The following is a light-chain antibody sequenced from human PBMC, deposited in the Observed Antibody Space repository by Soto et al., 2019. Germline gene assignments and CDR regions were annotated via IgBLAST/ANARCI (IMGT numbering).Light chain of an antibody. CDR2: EVT. CDR1: SSDVGGYNF. CDR3: SSYTSRNTLV. V-gene: IGLV2-14*01. Sequence: QSALTQPASVSGSPGQSITISCTGTSSDVGGYNFVSWYQQHPGKAPKLMIYEVTDRPSGVSNRFSGSKSGSTASLTISGLQAEDEADYYCSSYTSRNTLVFGGGTKLTVL. J-gene: IGLJ2*01.